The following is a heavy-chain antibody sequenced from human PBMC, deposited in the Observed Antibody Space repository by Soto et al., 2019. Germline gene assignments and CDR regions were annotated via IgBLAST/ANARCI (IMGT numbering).Heavy chain of an antibody. CDR2: IDSDDGTT. D-gene: IGHD6-13*01. Sequence: PGASLRLSCTDSGFDFGDYYMSWIRQAPGKGLEWVSYIDSDDGTTYYTDSVKGRFTISRDNAKNSLYLQMNSLRVEDTAVYYCVRPYYSSSWFPFDRWGQGALVTVSS. V-gene: IGHV3-11*01. J-gene: IGHJ4*02. CDR1: GFDFGDYY. CDR3: VRPYYSSSWFPFDR.